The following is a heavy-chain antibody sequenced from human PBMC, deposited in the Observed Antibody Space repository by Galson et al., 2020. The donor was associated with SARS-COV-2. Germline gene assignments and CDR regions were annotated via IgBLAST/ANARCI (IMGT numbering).Heavy chain of an antibody. CDR3: ARDPEIDYGMDV. J-gene: IGHJ6*02. CDR1: GGSISSGGYY. V-gene: IGHV4-31*03. Sequence: SETLSLTFTVSGGSISSGGYYWSWIRQHPGKGLEWIGYIYYSGSTYYNPSLKSRVTISVDTSKNQFSLKLSSVTAADTAVYYCARDPEIDYGMDVWGQGTTVTVSS. CDR2: IYYSGST.